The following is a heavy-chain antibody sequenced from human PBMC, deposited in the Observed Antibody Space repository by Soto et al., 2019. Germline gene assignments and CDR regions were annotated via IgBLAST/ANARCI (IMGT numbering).Heavy chain of an antibody. CDR3: VRDGKKTLRDWFDP. D-gene: IGHD1-1*01. J-gene: IGHJ5*02. V-gene: IGHV4-4*07. CDR1: GASISGFY. Sequence: XATLSLTCTVSGASISGFYWSWIRKSAGKGLEWIGRIYATGTTDYNPSLKSRVMMSVDTSKKQFSLKLRSVTAADTAVYYCVRDGKKTLRDWFDPWGQGISVTVSS. CDR2: IYATGTT.